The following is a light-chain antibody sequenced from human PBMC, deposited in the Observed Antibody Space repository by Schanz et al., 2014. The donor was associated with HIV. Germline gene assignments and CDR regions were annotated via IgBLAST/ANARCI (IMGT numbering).Light chain of an antibody. CDR3: ATWVDSLNGWV. J-gene: IGLJ3*02. CDR2: NTY. Sequence: QSVLTQPPSLSGAPGQWVTVSCSGGSSNIGAGYAVLWYQQLPGAAPKLLIYNTYHRPSGVPDRFSGSDSGASASLAISGLQSEDEADYYCATWVDSLNGWVFGGGTKLTVL. CDR1: SSNIGAGYA. V-gene: IGLV1-44*01.